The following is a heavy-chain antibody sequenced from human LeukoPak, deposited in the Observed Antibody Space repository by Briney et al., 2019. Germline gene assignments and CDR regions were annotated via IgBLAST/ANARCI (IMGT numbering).Heavy chain of an antibody. D-gene: IGHD5-12*01. Sequence: GGSLRLSCAASGFTFSRYGMHWVRQAPGKGLECVAFIGFDGSKRYYADSVRGRLTISRDNSQNTVDLHMDSLRVEDTAVYYCARGPSGYHNTGGQGTLVTVSS. CDR3: ARGPSGYHNT. CDR1: GFTFSRYG. J-gene: IGHJ4*02. V-gene: IGHV3-30*02. CDR2: IGFDGSKR.